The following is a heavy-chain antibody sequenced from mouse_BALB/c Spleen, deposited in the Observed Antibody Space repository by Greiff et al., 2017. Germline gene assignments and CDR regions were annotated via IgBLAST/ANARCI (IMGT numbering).Heavy chain of an antibody. V-gene: IGHV5-6-3*01. D-gene: IGHD6-1*01. CDR2: INSNGGST. CDR3: ARDRPLWNFDV. CDR1: GFTFSSYG. J-gene: IGHJ1*01. Sequence: EVKVEESGGGLVQPGGSLKLSCAASGFTFSSYGMSWVRQTPDKRLELVATINSNGGSTYYPDSVKGRFTISRDNAKNTLYLQMSSLKSEDTAMYYCARDRPLWNFDVWGAGTTVTVSS.